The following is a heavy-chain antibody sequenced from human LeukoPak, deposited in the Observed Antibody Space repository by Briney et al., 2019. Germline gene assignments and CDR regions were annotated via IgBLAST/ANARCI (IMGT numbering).Heavy chain of an antibody. J-gene: IGHJ3*02. CDR1: GFTLRSYA. Sequence: GGSLRLSCAASGFTLRSYAMSWVRQAPGKGLEWVSAISGSGGSTYYADSVKGRFTISRDNSKNTLYLQMNSLRAEDTAVYYCAKGAPITMIVVVISSVAFDIWGQGTMVTVSS. CDR2: ISGSGGST. CDR3: AKGAPITMIVVVISSVAFDI. D-gene: IGHD3-22*01. V-gene: IGHV3-23*01.